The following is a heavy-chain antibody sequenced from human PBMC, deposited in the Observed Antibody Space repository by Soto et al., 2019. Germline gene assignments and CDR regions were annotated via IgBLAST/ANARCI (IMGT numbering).Heavy chain of an antibody. CDR2: ISSNSGRI. CDR3: TKGGSSSWLRDGFDI. CDR1: GFSFDGYA. Sequence: EVPLVESGGGLVQPGRSLRLSCAASGFSFDGYAMQWVRQAPGKGLEWVSGISSNSGRIGYADSVKGRFTISRDNDKNSLYLQMNSLRAEDTALYFCTKGGSSSWLRDGFDIWGQGTMVTVSS. D-gene: IGHD6-13*01. J-gene: IGHJ3*02. V-gene: IGHV3-9*01.